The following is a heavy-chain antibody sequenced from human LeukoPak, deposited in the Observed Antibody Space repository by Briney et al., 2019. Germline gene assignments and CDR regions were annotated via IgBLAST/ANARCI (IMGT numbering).Heavy chain of an antibody. D-gene: IGHD3-9*01. Sequence: GASVKVSCKASGYTFTSYGISWVRQAPGQGLEWMGWISAYNGNTNCAQKLQGRVTMTTDTSTSTAYMELRSLRSDDTAVYYCARTLILTGPRGPFDPWGQGTLVTVSS. CDR1: GYTFTSYG. CDR2: ISAYNGNT. J-gene: IGHJ5*02. CDR3: ARTLILTGPRGPFDP. V-gene: IGHV1-18*01.